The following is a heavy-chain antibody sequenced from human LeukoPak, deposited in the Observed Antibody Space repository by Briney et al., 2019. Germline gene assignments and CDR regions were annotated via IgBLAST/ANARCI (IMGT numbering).Heavy chain of an antibody. Sequence: GASVKVSCKASGYTFTSYGISWVRQAPGQGLEWMGWISAYNGNTNYAQKLQGRVTMTTDTSTSTAYMELRSLRSDDTAVYYCARDRDSSSWETFDYWGQGTLVTVSS. J-gene: IGHJ4*02. V-gene: IGHV1-18*01. CDR2: ISAYNGNT. D-gene: IGHD6-13*01. CDR3: ARDRDSSSWETFDY. CDR1: GYTFTSYG.